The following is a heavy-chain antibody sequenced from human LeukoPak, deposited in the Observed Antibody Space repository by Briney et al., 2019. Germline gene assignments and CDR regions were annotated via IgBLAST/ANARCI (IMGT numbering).Heavy chain of an antibody. CDR1: GFTVSSKY. CDR3: TMRGNTWYDC. CDR2: IYSGGST. J-gene: IGHJ4*02. Sequence: GGSLRLSRAASGFTVSSKYMSWVRQAPGKGLEWVSVIYSGGSTYYADSVKGRFTISRDNSENTVDLQMNSLRVEDTAVYYCTMRGNTWYDCWGQGTLVTVSS. D-gene: IGHD6-13*01. V-gene: IGHV3-53*01.